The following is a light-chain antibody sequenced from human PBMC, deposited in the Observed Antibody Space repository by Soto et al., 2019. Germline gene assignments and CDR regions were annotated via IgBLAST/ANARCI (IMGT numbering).Light chain of an antibody. CDR2: EVY. J-gene: IGLJ2*01. Sequence: QSALTQPASVSGSPGQSITISCTGTSGDVGGYNFVSWYQHHPGKAPKLMIYEVYNRPSGISPRFAGSKSVNTASLTISGLQAGDEADYFCSSYTSSGTHVLFGGGTKVTVL. CDR3: SSYTSSGTHVL. V-gene: IGLV2-14*01. CDR1: SGDVGGYNF.